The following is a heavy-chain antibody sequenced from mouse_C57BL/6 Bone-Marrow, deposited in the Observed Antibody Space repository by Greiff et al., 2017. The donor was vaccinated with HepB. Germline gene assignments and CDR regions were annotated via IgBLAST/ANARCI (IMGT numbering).Heavy chain of an antibody. D-gene: IGHD4-1*01. J-gene: IGHJ4*01. CDR3: ARSGLGMDY. Sequence: EVQRVESGPELVKPGASVKISCKASGYSFTGYYMNWVKQSPEKSLEWIGEINPSTGGTTYNQKLKAKATLTVDKSSSTAYMQLKSLTSEDSAVYYCARSGLGMDYWGQGTSVTVSS. CDR1: GYSFTGYY. V-gene: IGHV1-42*01. CDR2: INPSTGGT.